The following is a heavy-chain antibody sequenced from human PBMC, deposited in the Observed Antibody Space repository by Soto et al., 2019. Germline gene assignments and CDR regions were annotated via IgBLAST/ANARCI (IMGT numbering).Heavy chain of an antibody. J-gene: IGHJ6*02. V-gene: IGHV4-34*01. D-gene: IGHD3-3*01. CDR3: ARSGYYLYYYYGMDV. CDR1: GGSFSGYY. Sequence: PSETLSLTCAVYGGSFSGYYWSWIRQPPGKGLEWIGEINHSGSTNYNPSLKSRVTISVDTSKNQFSLKLSSVTAADTAVHYCARSGYYLYYYYGMDVWGQGTTVTVSS. CDR2: INHSGST.